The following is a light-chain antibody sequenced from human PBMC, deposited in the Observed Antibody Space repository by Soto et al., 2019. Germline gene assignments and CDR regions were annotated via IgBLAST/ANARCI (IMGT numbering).Light chain of an antibody. CDR2: DAS. CDR3: QQYNSYSRGT. CDR1: QSISSW. J-gene: IGKJ1*01. Sequence: DIQMTQSPSTLSASVGDRVTITCRASQSISSWLAWYQQKPGKAPKLLIYDASSLESGVPSRFSGSGSGTEFTLTSSSLQPDDFATYYCQQYNSYSRGTFGQGTKVEIK. V-gene: IGKV1-5*01.